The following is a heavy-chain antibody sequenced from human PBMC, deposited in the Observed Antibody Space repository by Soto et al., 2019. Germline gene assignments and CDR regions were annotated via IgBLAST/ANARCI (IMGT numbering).Heavy chain of an antibody. D-gene: IGHD2-21*01. J-gene: IGHJ4*02. Sequence: QVQLVQSGGGVVQPGRSLRLSCAASGFSFSGYGMHWVRQAPGKGLEWVAVIWYDGSEKYYADSVKGRFTISRDNSKNTLFLQMNSRRVEDTAVYYCARDEFVAYWGQGTLVTVSS. CDR2: IWYDGSEK. V-gene: IGHV3-33*01. CDR3: ARDEFVAY. CDR1: GFSFSGYG.